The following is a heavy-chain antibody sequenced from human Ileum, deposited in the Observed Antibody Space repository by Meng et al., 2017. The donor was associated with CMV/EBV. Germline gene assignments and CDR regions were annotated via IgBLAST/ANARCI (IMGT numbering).Heavy chain of an antibody. CDR1: FTFSSYA. D-gene: IGHD1-26*01. CDR2: ISSSGRST. J-gene: IGHJ5*01. CDR3: AKEPTDPYGGRGYFDS. Sequence: FTFSSYAMRWVRQAPGKGLDWVSVISSSGRSTYYADSVQGRFTISRDISKNTLYLQMNSLRAEDTAVYYCAKEPTDPYGGRGYFDSRGQGTLVTVSS. V-gene: IGHV3-23*01.